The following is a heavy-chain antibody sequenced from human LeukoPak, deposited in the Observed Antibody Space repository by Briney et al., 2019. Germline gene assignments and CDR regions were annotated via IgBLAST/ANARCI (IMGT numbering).Heavy chain of an antibody. CDR2: ISSSCSTI. J-gene: IGHJ4*02. Sequence: GGSLRLSCAASGVTFSSYSLNWVRQPPGKGQELVSYISSSCSTIYYADSVKGRFTISRDNAWNSVYLQMNSLRAEDTAVYYCAIDGADYSSPSGYWGQGTLVSVSS. D-gene: IGHD6-6*01. CDR1: GVTFSSYS. V-gene: IGHV3-48*01. CDR3: AIDGADYSSPSGY.